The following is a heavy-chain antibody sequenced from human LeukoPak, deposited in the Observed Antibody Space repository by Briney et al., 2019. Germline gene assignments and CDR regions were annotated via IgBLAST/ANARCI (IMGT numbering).Heavy chain of an antibody. CDR3: ARHGGYRYKTLNYYYYMDV. J-gene: IGHJ6*03. CDR1: GGSISSSSYY. V-gene: IGHV4-39*01. CDR2: IYYSGRT. Sequence: SETLSLTCTVSGGSISSSSYYWGWIRQPPGKGLEWIGNIYYSGRTYYHPSLKHRVTISVDTSKNQFSLKLSSVTAADTAVYYCARHGGYRYKTLNYYYYMDVWGKGTTVTVSS. D-gene: IGHD5-18*01.